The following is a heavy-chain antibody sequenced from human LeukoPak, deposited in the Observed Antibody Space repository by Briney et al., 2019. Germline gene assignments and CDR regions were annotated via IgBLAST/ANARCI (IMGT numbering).Heavy chain of an antibody. Sequence: GGSLRLSCVTSGFPLSTYGVHWARQAPGSVLEWVAYIHFDGYTANYADSVKGRFTISRENSKNTLYLQMNSLRTEDTAVYYCAKDVAYTFDYWGQGTLVTVSS. CDR2: IHFDGYTA. CDR3: AKDVAYTFDY. D-gene: IGHD3-16*01. CDR1: GFPLSTYG. J-gene: IGHJ4*02. V-gene: IGHV3-30*02.